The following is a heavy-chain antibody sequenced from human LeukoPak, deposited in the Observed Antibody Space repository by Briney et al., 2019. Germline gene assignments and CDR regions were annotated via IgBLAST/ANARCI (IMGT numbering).Heavy chain of an antibody. V-gene: IGHV4-38-2*02. Sequence: SETLSLTCTVSGYSISSGYYWGWIRQPPGKGLEWIGSIYHSGSTYYNPSLKSRVTISVDTSKNQFSLKLSSVTAADTAVYYCARAHEGGYYDSSGYPHFDYWGQGTLVTVSS. CDR1: GYSISSGYY. CDR3: ARAHEGGYYDSSGYPHFDY. J-gene: IGHJ4*02. CDR2: IYHSGST. D-gene: IGHD3-22*01.